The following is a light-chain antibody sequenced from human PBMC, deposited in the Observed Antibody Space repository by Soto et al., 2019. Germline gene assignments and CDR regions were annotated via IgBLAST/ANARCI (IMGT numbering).Light chain of an antibody. Sequence: QSALIQPASVSGSPGQSITISCTGTSSDVGGYNFVSWYQRHPGKAPKLMIYDVTNRPSGVSNRFSGSKSGNTASLTISGRQAADEADYYCCSYTTSNTLVFGGGTKVTVL. CDR2: DVT. J-gene: IGLJ2*01. CDR1: SSDVGGYNF. V-gene: IGLV2-14*01. CDR3: CSYTTSNTLV.